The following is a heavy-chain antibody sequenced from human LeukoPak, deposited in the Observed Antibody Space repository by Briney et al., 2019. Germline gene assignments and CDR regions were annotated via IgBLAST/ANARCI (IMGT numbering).Heavy chain of an antibody. J-gene: IGHJ4*02. CDR1: GFSLSGYW. D-gene: IGHD3-22*01. CDR2: ISPEGSGT. CDR3: ARYLYDSSGMDY. Sequence: GGSLRLSCAASGFSLSGYWMHWVRQAPGKGLVWVSRISPEGSGTTYADSVKGRFTISRDNAKNSLYLQVNTLRAEDTAVYYCARYLYDSSGMDYWGRGTLVTVSS. V-gene: IGHV3-74*01.